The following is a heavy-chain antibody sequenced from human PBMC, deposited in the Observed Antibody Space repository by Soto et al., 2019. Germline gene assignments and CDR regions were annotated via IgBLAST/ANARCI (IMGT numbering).Heavy chain of an antibody. D-gene: IGHD5-18*01. J-gene: IGHJ4*02. CDR2: IYYSGST. CDR3: ARAADTALAPIGDH. Sequence: PSETLSLTCTVSGGSISTYYWSWIRQPPGKGLEWIGYIYYSGSTNYNPSLKSRVTISVDTSKNQFSLKLSSVTAADTAVYYCARAADTALAPIGDHWGQGTQVTVSS. CDR1: GGSISTYY. V-gene: IGHV4-59*01.